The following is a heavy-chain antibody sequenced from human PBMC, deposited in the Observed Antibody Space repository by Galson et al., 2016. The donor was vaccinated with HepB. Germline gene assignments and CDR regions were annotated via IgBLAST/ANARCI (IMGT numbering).Heavy chain of an antibody. CDR2: IRADGTAN. Sequence: SLRLSCAASGFSFSRYWMAWVRQAPGKGLEWVGNIRADGTANDYVGSVKGRFTMSRDNAQKPLFLQMTSLRVENTAVYYCARENFWKLDQWGQGTLVTVSS. J-gene: IGHJ5*02. V-gene: IGHV3-7*03. CDR1: GFSFSRYW. CDR3: ARENFWKLDQ. D-gene: IGHD3-3*01.